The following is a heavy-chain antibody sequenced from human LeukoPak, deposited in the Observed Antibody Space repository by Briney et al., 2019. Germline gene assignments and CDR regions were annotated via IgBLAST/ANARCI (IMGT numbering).Heavy chain of an antibody. V-gene: IGHV3-21*04. CDR3: ARDYFYCGGDCSVDY. D-gene: IGHD2-21*02. CDR1: GFTFSDYT. Sequence: PGGSLRLSCAASGFTFSDYTMNWVRQAPGKGLEWVSSISGGSRSIYYVDSVKGRFTISRDNAKNSLYLQVNSLRAEDTAIYYCARDYFYCGGDCSVDYWGQGTLVTVSS. CDR2: ISGGSRSI. J-gene: IGHJ4*02.